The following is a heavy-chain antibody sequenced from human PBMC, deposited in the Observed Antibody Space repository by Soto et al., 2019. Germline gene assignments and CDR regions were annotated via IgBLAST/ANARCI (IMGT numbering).Heavy chain of an antibody. CDR2: ISGSGGST. J-gene: IGHJ3*01. CDR1: GYTCNSDA. V-gene: IGHV3-23*01. CDR3: AYDAGCSGHRDLLAV. Sequence: GGYPGLSSAASGYTCNSDAMCYVRQAPGKGLEWVSAISGSGGSTYYADSVKGRFTISRDNSKNTLYLQMNSLRAEDTAVYYCAYDAGCSGHRDLLAVW. D-gene: IGHD6-25*01.